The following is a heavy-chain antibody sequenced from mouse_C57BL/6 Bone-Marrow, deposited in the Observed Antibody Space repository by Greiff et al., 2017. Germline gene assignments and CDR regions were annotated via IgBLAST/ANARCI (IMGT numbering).Heavy chain of an antibody. J-gene: IGHJ3*01. CDR1: GYSFTGYY. CDR3: ANGRGFGY. V-gene: IGHV1-42*01. CDR2: INPSTGGT. Sequence: EVQLQQSGPELVKPGASVKISCKASGYSFTGYYMNWVKQSPEKSLEWIGEINPSTGGTTYNQKFKAKATLTVDKSSSTAYMQLKSLTSEDSAVYYCANGRGFGYWGQGTLVTVSA.